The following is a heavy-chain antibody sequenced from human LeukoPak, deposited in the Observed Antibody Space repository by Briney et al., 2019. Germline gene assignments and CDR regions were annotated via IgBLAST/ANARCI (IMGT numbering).Heavy chain of an antibody. CDR1: GFTFDDYA. J-gene: IGHJ5*02. CDR2: ISWNSGSI. Sequence: PGGSLRLSCAASGFTFDDYAMHWVRQAPGKGLEWVSGISWNSGSIGYADSVKGRFTISRDNAKNSLYLQMNSLRAEDTALYYCAKDTYYYGSGKFDPWGQGTLVTVSS. D-gene: IGHD3-10*01. CDR3: AKDTYYYGSGKFDP. V-gene: IGHV3-9*01.